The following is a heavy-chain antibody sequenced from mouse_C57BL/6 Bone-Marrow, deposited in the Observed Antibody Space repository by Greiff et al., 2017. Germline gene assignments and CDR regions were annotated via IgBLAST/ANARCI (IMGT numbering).Heavy chain of an antibody. D-gene: IGHD3-2*02. CDR3: ARDREQLRLNYFDY. CDR1: GFTFSSYA. CDR2: ISDGGSYT. J-gene: IGHJ2*01. Sequence: EVNLVESGGGLVKPGGSLKLSCAASGFTFSSYAMSWVRQTPEKRLEWVATISDGGSYTYYPENVKGRFTISRDNAKNNLYLQMSHLKSEDTAMYYCARDREQLRLNYFDYWGQGTTLTVSS. V-gene: IGHV5-4*01.